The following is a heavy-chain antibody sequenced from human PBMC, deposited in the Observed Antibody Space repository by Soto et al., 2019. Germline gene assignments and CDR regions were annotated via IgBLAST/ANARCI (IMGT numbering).Heavy chain of an antibody. D-gene: IGHD2-2*01. V-gene: IGHV3-33*01. Sequence: GGSLRLSCAESGFTFSSYGMNRVRQAPGKGLEWVAVIWYDGSNKYYADSVKGRFTISRDNSKNTLYLQMNSLRAEDTAVYYCARDPWMTNCSSTSYYEPWFDPWGQGTLVTV. CDR3: ARDPWMTNCSSTSYYEPWFDP. J-gene: IGHJ5*02. CDR1: GFTFSSYG. CDR2: IWYDGSNK.